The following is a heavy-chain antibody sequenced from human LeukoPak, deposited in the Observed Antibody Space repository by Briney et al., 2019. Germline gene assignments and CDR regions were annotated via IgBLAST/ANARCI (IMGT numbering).Heavy chain of an antibody. D-gene: IGHD6-13*01. CDR3: ARQQTSSSWFFDY. CDR1: GGSISSSSYY. CDR2: IYYSGST. J-gene: IGHJ4*02. Sequence: SETLSLTCTVSGGSISSSSYYWGWIRQPPGKGLEWIGSIYYSGSTYYNPSLKSRVTISVDTSKNQFSLKLSSVTAADTAVYYCARQQTSSSWFFDYWGQGLLVTVSS. V-gene: IGHV4-39*01.